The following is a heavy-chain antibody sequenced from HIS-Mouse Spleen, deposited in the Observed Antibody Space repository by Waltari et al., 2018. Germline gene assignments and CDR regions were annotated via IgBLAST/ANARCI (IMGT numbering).Heavy chain of an antibody. V-gene: IGHV4-34*01. J-gene: IGHJ4*02. Sequence: GLEWIGEINHSGSTNYNPSLKSRVTISVDTSKNQFSLKLSSVTAADTAVYYCARGPASGGDYAPNYFDYWGQGTLVTVSS. D-gene: IGHD4-17*01. CDR2: INHSGST. CDR3: ARGPASGGDYAPNYFDY.